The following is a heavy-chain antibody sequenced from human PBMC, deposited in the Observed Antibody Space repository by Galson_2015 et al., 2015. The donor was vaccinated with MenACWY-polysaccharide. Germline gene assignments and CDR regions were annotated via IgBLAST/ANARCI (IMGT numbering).Heavy chain of an antibody. J-gene: IGHJ4*01. Sequence: SLRLSCAVSGFTFSNYGMQWVRQAPGKGLEWVAVIWFDGNNKFYADSVKGRFTISRDNSKNTLYLQMNSLRADDTAVSYCARDDRSIQYESGGDFGYWGPGTQGTFSS. CDR2: IWFDGNNK. D-gene: IGHD2-21*01. V-gene: IGHV3-33*01. CDR1: GFTFSNYG. CDR3: ARDDRSIQYESGGDFGY.